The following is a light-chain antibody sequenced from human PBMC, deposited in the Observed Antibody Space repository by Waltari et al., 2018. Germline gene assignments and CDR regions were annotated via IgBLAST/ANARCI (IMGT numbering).Light chain of an antibody. Sequence: QSALTQPASVSGSPGQSITFSCTGTNSDIGGHNFVSWYQQHPGKAPSLIIFDVYNRPSGVPSRVSGSKAANTASLTISGLQAEDEADYYCSSYTNNNSLVFGGGTKLTVL. CDR3: SSYTNNNSLV. J-gene: IGLJ3*02. V-gene: IGLV2-14*03. CDR2: DVY. CDR1: NSDIGGHNF.